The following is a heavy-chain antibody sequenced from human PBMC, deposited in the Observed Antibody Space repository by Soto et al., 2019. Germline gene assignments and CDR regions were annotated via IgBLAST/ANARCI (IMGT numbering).Heavy chain of an antibody. Sequence: SETLSLTCTVSGGSISSGGYYWSWIRQHPGKGLEWIGYIYYSGSTYYNPSLKSRVTISVDTSKNQFSLKLSSVTAADTAVYYCARDSSSEEGGYGMDVWGQGTTVTVSS. CDR3: ARDSSSEEGGYGMDV. CDR1: GGSISSGGYY. D-gene: IGHD6-13*01. CDR2: IYYSGST. V-gene: IGHV4-30-4*08. J-gene: IGHJ6*02.